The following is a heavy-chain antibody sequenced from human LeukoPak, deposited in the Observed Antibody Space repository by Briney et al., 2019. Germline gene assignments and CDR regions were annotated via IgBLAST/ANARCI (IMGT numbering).Heavy chain of an antibody. J-gene: IGHJ4*02. CDR2: INPSGGST. CDR1: GYTFTSYY. D-gene: IGHD7-27*01. Sequence: GASVKVSCKASGYTFTSYYMHWVRQAPRQGLKCMGIINPSGGSTSYAQKFQGRVTMTRDTSTSTVYMELSSLRSEDTAVYYCARVHWGSKNFDYWGQGTLVTVSS. CDR3: ARVHWGSKNFDY. V-gene: IGHV1-46*03.